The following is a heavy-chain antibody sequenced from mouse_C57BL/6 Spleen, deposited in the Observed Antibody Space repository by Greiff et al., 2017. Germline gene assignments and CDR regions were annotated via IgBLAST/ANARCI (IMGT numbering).Heavy chain of an antibody. Sequence: QVQLQQPGAELVKPGASVKLSCKASGYTFTSYWMQWVKQRPGQGLEWIGEIAPSDSYTNYNQKFKGKATLTVDTSSSTAYMQLSSLTSEDSAVYYCASRRPYCDVWGTGTTVTVSS. J-gene: IGHJ1*03. CDR3: ASRRPYCDV. CDR1: GYTFTSYW. V-gene: IGHV1-50*01. CDR2: IAPSDSYT. D-gene: IGHD1-2*01.